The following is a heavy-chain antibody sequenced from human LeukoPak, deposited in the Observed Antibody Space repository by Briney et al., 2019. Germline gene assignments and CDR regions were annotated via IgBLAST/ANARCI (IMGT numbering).Heavy chain of an antibody. CDR2: INHSGST. D-gene: IGHD3-22*01. Sequence: SETLSLTCAVYGGSFSGYYWNWIRQPPGKGLEWIGEINHSGSTNYNPSPKSRVAISVDTSKNQFSLKLSSVIAADTAMYYCARSKDGSGFAAYWGQGTQVTVSS. J-gene: IGHJ4*02. CDR3: ARSKDGSGFAAY. V-gene: IGHV4-34*01. CDR1: GGSFSGYY.